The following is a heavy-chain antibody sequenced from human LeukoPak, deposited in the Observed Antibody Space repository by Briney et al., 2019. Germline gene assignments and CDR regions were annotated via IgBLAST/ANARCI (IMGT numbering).Heavy chain of an antibody. Sequence: SVKVSCKASGGTFSSYAISWVRQAPGQGLEWMRRIIPIFGTANYAQKFQGRVTIATDESTSTAYMELSSLRSEDTAVYYCARVGDDYGGFDIWGQGTMVTVSS. D-gene: IGHD4-23*01. J-gene: IGHJ3*02. CDR3: ARVGDDYGGFDI. CDR2: IIPIFGTA. V-gene: IGHV1-69*05. CDR1: GGTFSSYA.